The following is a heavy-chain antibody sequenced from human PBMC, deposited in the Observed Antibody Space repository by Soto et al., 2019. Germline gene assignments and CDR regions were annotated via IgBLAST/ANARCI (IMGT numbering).Heavy chain of an antibody. J-gene: IGHJ6*02. V-gene: IGHV4-31*03. CDR1: GGSISSGGYY. Sequence: SETLSLTCTVSGGSISSGGYYWGWIRQHPGKGLEWIGYIYYSGSTYYNPSLKSRVTISVDTSKNQFSLKLSSVTAADTAVYYCARDRYCSGGSCYEGYYYYYGMDVWGQGTTVTVSS. CDR3: ARDRYCSGGSCYEGYYYYYGMDV. D-gene: IGHD2-15*01. CDR2: IYYSGST.